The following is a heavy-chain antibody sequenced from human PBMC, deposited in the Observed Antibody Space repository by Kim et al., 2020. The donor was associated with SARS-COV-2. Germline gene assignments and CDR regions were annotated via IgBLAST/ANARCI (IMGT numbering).Heavy chain of an antibody. CDR1: GFTFSSYW. J-gene: IGHJ2*01. CDR2: INGDGRDT. CDR3: ARELGDFGADFDL. D-gene: IGHD4-17*01. V-gene: IGHV3-74*01. Sequence: GGSLRLSCAASGFTFSSYWIHWVRQVPGKGLVWVSRINGDGRDTNYADSVKGRFTISRDNARNTLFLQMNSLRGEDTAVYYCARELGDFGADFDLWGRGTLVTVSS.